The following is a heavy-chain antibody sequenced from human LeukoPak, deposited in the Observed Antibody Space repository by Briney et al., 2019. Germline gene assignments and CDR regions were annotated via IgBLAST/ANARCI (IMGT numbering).Heavy chain of an antibody. J-gene: IGHJ3*02. Sequence: SETLSLTCTVSGVSISSYHWTWIRQPPGKGLEWIGYIYYGGSTNYNPSLKSRVTISVDTSKKQFSLKLTSVTAADTAVYYCASWEDIVVVPAVRALDIWGQGTMVTVSS. D-gene: IGHD2-2*01. CDR3: ASWEDIVVVPAVRALDI. CDR1: GVSISSYH. V-gene: IGHV4-59*01. CDR2: IYYGGST.